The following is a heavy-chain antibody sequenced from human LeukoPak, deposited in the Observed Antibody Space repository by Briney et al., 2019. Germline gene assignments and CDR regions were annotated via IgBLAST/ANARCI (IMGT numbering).Heavy chain of an antibody. CDR1: GGTFSSYT. V-gene: IGHV1-69*06. D-gene: IGHD2-15*01. J-gene: IGHJ6*04. CDR3: ASAALRCSGGSCYEMDV. CDR2: IIPLFGTP. Sequence: SVKVSCKASGGTFSSYTISWVRQAPGQGLEWMGGIIPLFGTPDYAQKFQDRLTITADKSTSTAYMELSSLRSEDTAVYYCASAALRCSGGSCYEMDVWGKGTTVTVSS.